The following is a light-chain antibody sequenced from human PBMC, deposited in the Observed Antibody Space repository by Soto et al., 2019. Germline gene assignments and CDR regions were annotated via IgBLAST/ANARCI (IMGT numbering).Light chain of an antibody. CDR3: QQYYSYPPLP. CDR1: QGISSY. J-gene: IGKJ4*01. Sequence: AIRMTQSPSSLSASTGDRVTITCRASQGISSYLAWYQQKPGKAPKLLIYAASTLQSGVPSRFSGSGSGTDLTRTFSCLQSEDFATYYCQQYYSYPPLPFGGGTKVEIK. CDR2: AAS. V-gene: IGKV1-8*01.